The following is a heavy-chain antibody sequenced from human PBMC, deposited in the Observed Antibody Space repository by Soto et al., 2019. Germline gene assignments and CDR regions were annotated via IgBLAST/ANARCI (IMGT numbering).Heavy chain of an antibody. CDR1: GFALSTSGVG. J-gene: IGHJ4*02. Sequence: SGPTLVNPNHPLTLTCTFSGFALSTSGVGVGWSRQPPGKALEWLALIYWNDDKRYXPALSSRLTITKDTSKNQVVLTITNMDPIDTASYYYPHSPVDTAMAPDYLAQGTFVTVSS. V-gene: IGHV2-5*01. D-gene: IGHD5-18*01. CDR2: IYWNDDK. CDR3: PHSPVDTAMAPDY.